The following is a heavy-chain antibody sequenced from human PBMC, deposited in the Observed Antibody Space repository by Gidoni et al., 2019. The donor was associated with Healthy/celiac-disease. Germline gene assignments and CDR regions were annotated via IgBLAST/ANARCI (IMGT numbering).Heavy chain of an antibody. J-gene: IGHJ3*02. CDR1: GFTLSSDA. CDR3: ATPRQQLVAFDI. D-gene: IGHD6-13*01. V-gene: IGHV3-30-3*01. Sequence: QVQLVASGGGVVQPGQSLRLSCAASGFTLSSDAMHWVRQAPGKGLEWVAFISYDGINKYYADSVKGRFTISRDNSKNTLYLQMNSLRSEDTAVYYCATPRQQLVAFDIWGQGTMVTVSS. CDR2: ISYDGINK.